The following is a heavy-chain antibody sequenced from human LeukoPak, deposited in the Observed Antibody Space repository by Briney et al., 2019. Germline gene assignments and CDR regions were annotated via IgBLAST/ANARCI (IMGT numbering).Heavy chain of an antibody. CDR1: GFNFSNYW. Sequence: GGSLRLSCAASGFNFSNYWMHWVRHVQGKGLVWVSLIHSDGSTIIYADSVKGRFTISRDNAKKTLYLQMDSLRVEDMAVYFCARGGGSAASGSQVRVDYMDVWGKGTTVTVSS. J-gene: IGHJ6*03. D-gene: IGHD3-10*01. CDR2: IHSDGSTI. V-gene: IGHV3-74*01. CDR3: ARGGGSAASGSQVRVDYMDV.